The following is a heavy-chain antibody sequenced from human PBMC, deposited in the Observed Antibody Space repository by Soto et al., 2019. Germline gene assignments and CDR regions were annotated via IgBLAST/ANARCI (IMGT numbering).Heavy chain of an antibody. CDR1: GFTVSTYN. J-gene: IGHJ4*02. Sequence: PGGPLRLYCAASGFTVSTYNMNWVRQATGKGLEWVSSISSGSSYIYYADSVTGRFTVSRDNAKKSLFLQMNSLRAEDTAVYYCASGRTSTLSSGTSFDYWGQGTLVTGSS. V-gene: IGHV3-21*01. CDR2: ISSGSSYI. D-gene: IGHD6-19*01. CDR3: ASGRTSTLSSGTSFDY.